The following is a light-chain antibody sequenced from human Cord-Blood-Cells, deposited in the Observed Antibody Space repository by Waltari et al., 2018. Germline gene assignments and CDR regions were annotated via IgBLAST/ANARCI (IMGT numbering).Light chain of an antibody. Sequence: EIVLTQSPGTLSLSPGERATLSCRASQSVSSSYLAWYQQKHGQAPRRLIYGASSRATGIPDRFSGSGSGTDFTLTISRLEPEDFAVYYCQQYGSSLYTFGQGTKLEIK. J-gene: IGKJ2*01. CDR2: GAS. V-gene: IGKV3-20*01. CDR3: QQYGSSLYT. CDR1: QSVSSSY.